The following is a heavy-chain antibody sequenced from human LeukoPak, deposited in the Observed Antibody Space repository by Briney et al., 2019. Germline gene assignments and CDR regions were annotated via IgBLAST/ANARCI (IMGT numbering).Heavy chain of an antibody. J-gene: IGHJ4*02. CDR3: ASSSGYTSFDY. Sequence: PSETLSLTCTVSGGSISSSSYYWGWIRQPPGRGREWIGSIYYSGSTYYNPSLKSRVTISVDTSKNQFSLKLSSVTAADTAVYYCASSSGYTSFDYWGQGTLVTVSS. CDR2: IYYSGST. V-gene: IGHV4-39*01. CDR1: GGSISSSSYY. D-gene: IGHD3-22*01.